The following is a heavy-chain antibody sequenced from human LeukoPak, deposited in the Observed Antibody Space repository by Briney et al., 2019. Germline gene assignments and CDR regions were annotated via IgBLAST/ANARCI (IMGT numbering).Heavy chain of an antibody. V-gene: IGHV3-73*01. Sequence: GGSLRLSCAASGFTFSGSTMHWVRQASGKGLEWVGRIRSKANSYATAYAASVKGRFTISRDDSKNTAYLQMNSLKTEDTAVYYCILELPYSSGWYDFDYWGQGTLVTVSS. D-gene: IGHD6-19*01. CDR1: GFTFSGST. J-gene: IGHJ4*02. CDR3: ILELPYSSGWYDFDY. CDR2: IRSKANSYAT.